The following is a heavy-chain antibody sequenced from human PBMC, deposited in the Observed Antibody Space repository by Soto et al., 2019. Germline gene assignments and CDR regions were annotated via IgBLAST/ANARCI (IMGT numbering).Heavy chain of an antibody. CDR2: FNTHGGTT. CDR3: ARVDGLVQYDDFWSGYYDY. D-gene: IGHD3-3*01. Sequence: QVQLLQSGAEVKKPGASVRISCKSSANTFINNYINWVRQAPGQGLERLGVFNTHGGTTRYAQKLHGRVNMTGDTSTRTVFMELSNLKSEHTAVYYWARVDGLVQYDDFWSGYYDYWGQGTLVIVSS. J-gene: IGHJ4*02. V-gene: IGHV1-46*01. CDR1: ANTFINNY.